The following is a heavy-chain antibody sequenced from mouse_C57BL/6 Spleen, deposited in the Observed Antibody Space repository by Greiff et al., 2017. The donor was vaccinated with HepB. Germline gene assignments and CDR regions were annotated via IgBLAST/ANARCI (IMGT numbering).Heavy chain of an antibody. Sequence: EVQLQESGPELVKPGASVKMSCKASGYTFTDYNMHWVKQSHGKSLEWIGYINPNNGGTSYNQKFKGKATLTVNKSSSTAYMELRSLTSEDSAVYYCARTTVVAFDYWGQGTTLTVSS. CDR1: GYTFTDYN. CDR2: INPNNGGT. D-gene: IGHD1-1*01. J-gene: IGHJ2*01. CDR3: ARTTVVAFDY. V-gene: IGHV1-22*01.